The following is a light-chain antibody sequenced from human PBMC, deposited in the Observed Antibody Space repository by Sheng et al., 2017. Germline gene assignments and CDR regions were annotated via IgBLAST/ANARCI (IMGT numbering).Light chain of an antibody. Sequence: EIVLTQSPGTLSLSPGERATLSCGASESVNSNFLAWHQQKPGQAPRLLIFDASNRAAGIPDRFSGSGSGTDFTLTISRLEPEDFAVYYCQQYGSSPTTFGRGTKVEIK. V-gene: IGKV3-20*01. CDR3: QQYGSSPTT. J-gene: IGKJ1*01. CDR1: ESVNSNF. CDR2: DAS.